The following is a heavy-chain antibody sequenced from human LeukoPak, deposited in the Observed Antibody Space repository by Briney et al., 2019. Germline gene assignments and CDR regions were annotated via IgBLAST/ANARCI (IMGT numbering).Heavy chain of an antibody. D-gene: IGHD1-14*01. Sequence: ASVKVSCKASGGTFSSYAISWVRQAPGQRLEGMGWINAGNGNTKYSQKFQGRVTITRDTSASTAYMELSSLRSEDTAVYYCARVRTSGKYFDYWGQGTLVTVSS. CDR3: ARVRTSGKYFDY. CDR1: GGTFSSYA. J-gene: IGHJ4*02. CDR2: INAGNGNT. V-gene: IGHV1-3*01.